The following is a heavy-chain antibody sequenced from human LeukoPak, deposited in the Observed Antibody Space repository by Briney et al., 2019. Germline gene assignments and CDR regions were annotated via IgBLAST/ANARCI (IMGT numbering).Heavy chain of an antibody. J-gene: IGHJ2*01. V-gene: IGHV4-59*01. CDR3: ARYPFYGDSWYFDL. Sequence: PSETLSLTCTVSGASIRSYFWSWIRQPPGKGLEWIGYIYYSGTTNHNPSLKSRVTISVDTSKNQFSLNLSSVTAADTAVYYCARYPFYGDSWYFDLWGRGTLVTVSS. D-gene: IGHD4-17*01. CDR1: GASIRSYF. CDR2: IYYSGTT.